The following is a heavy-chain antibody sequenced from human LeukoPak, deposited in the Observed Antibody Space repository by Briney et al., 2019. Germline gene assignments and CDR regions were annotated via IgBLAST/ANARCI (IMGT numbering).Heavy chain of an antibody. CDR1: GGSISSGGYS. V-gene: IGHV4-30-2*01. J-gene: IGHJ5*02. Sequence: PSETPSLTCAVSGGSISSGGYSWSWIRQPPGKGLEWIGYIYHSGSTYYNPSLKSRVTISVDRSKNQFSLKLSSVSAADTAVYYCARGLHYGSGSYSWFDPWGQGTLVTVSS. CDR2: IYHSGST. CDR3: ARGLHYGSGSYSWFDP. D-gene: IGHD3-10*01.